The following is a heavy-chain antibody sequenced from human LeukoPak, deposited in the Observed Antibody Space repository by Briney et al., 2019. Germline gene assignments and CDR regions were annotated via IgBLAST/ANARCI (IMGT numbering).Heavy chain of an antibody. J-gene: IGHJ4*02. Sequence: GGSLRLSCAASGFTFSSYGMHWVRQAPGKGLEWVAVISYDGSNKYYADSVKGRFTISRDNAKNSLYLQMNSLGAEDTALYYCAKDRGSSRRYYFVYWGQGTLVTVSS. CDR2: ISYDGSNK. D-gene: IGHD6-6*01. V-gene: IGHV3-30*18. CDR3: AKDRGSSRRYYFVY. CDR1: GFTFSSYG.